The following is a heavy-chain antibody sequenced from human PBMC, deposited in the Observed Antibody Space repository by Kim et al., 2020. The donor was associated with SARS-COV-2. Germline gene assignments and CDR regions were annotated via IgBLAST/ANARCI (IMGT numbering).Heavy chain of an antibody. V-gene: IGHV4-30-2*04. J-gene: IGHJ5*02. D-gene: IGHD6-6*01. Sequence: PSLKSRVTISVDTSENQFSLKLSSVTAADTAVYCCARDRTYSSSSIWFDPWGQGTLVTVSS. CDR3: ARDRTYSSSSIWFDP.